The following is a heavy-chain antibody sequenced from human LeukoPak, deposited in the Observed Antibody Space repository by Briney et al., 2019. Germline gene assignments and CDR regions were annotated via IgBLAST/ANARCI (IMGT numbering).Heavy chain of an antibody. Sequence: GGSLRPSCAASGFTFSRYWMSWVRQAPGKGLEWVANIKQDGSEKYYVDSVKGRFTISRDNAKNSLYLQMNSLRAEDTAVYYCARVGGGFGELLLVDWGKGTTVTVSS. CDR2: IKQDGSEK. J-gene: IGHJ6*04. CDR3: ARVGGGFGELLLVD. D-gene: IGHD3-10*01. V-gene: IGHV3-7*03. CDR1: GFTFSRYW.